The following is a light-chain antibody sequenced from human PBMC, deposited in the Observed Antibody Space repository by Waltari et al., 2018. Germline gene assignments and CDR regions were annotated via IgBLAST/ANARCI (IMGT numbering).Light chain of an antibody. CDR1: RNVTNN. J-gene: IGKJ1*01. V-gene: IGKV3-15*01. CDR3: QVHTKWLWT. CDR2: GAS. Sequence: ETVVTQSPATLSLSPGERGTLSCRASRNVTNNLVWYQQKHGQAPRLLIFGASTRATNTPTRCSGSGSGTEFTLTISSRQSEDFAIYYCQVHTKWLWTFGQGTRVEI.